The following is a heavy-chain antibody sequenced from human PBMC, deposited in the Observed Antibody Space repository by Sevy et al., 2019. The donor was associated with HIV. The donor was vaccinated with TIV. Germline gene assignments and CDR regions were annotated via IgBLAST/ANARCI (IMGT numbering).Heavy chain of an antibody. D-gene: IGHD3-16*01. J-gene: IGHJ4*02. CDR3: AKGSLEGGFDY. Sequence: SQTLSLTCAISGNSVSDNLAAWNWIRQSPSRGLEWLGSTYYRSKWYSDYAVSVKSRVIINADTSKNQFFLHLNFVTLDDTAIYYCAKGSLEGGFDYWGQGTLVTVSS. CDR1: GNSVSDNLAA. V-gene: IGHV6-1*01. CDR2: TYYRSKWYS.